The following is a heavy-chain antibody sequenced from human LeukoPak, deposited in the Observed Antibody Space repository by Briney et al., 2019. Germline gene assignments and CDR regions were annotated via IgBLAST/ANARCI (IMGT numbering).Heavy chain of an antibody. CDR3: AVNIVVVPAASFDY. V-gene: IGHV4-38-2*01. CDR2: IYHSGST. D-gene: IGHD2-2*01. CDR1: GCSISSGYY. Sequence: SETLSLTCAVSGCSISSGYYWGWIRQPPGKGLEWIGSIYHSGSTYYNPSLKSRVTISVDTSKNQFSLKLSSVTAADTAVYYCAVNIVVVPAASFDYWGQGTLVTVSS. J-gene: IGHJ4*02.